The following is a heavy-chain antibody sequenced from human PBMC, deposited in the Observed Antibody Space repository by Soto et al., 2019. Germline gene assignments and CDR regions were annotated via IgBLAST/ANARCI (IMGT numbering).Heavy chain of an antibody. Sequence: QITLKESGPTLVKPTQTLTLTCTFSGFSLSTTGVGVGWIRQPPGKALEWLALIYWDDEKRYSPSLKSRLTITKDTSKDQVVLSMTNMDPVDTATYYCAHESFEVMAFDYWGQGTLVTVSS. J-gene: IGHJ4*02. CDR2: IYWDDEK. V-gene: IGHV2-5*02. D-gene: IGHD3-16*01. CDR1: GFSLSTTGVG. CDR3: AHESFEVMAFDY.